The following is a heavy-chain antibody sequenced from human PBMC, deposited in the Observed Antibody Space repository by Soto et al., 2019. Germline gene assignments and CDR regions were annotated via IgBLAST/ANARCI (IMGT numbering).Heavy chain of an antibody. Sequence: GASVEVSCKASGYTFASCDSRWVRQATGQGLEWMGWMNPNSGNTGYAQKFQGRVTMTRNTSISTAYMELSSLRSEDTAVYYCARGTGYSGYDRYYYYYMDVWGKGTTVTVSS. D-gene: IGHD5-12*01. V-gene: IGHV1-8*01. J-gene: IGHJ6*03. CDR2: MNPNSGNT. CDR3: ARGTGYSGYDRYYYYYMDV. CDR1: GYTFASCD.